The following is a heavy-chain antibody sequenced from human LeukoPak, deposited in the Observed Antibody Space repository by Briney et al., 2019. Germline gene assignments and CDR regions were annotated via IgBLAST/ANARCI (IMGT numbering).Heavy chain of an antibody. CDR2: IRSKRDGGTT. Sequence: GGSLRLSCAASGFTFKNAWMSWVRQAPGKGLEWVGRIRSKRDGGTTDYVAPVKGRFTISRDDSKNTLYLQMNSLKTEDTAVYYCGWDDQSVFDYWGQGTLVTVSS. V-gene: IGHV3-15*01. D-gene: IGHD1-26*01. CDR1: GFTFKNAW. CDR3: GWDDQSVFDY. J-gene: IGHJ4*02.